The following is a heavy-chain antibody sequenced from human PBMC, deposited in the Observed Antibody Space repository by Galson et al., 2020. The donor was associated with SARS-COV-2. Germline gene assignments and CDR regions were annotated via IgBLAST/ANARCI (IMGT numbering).Heavy chain of an antibody. D-gene: IGHD3-10*01. Sequence: GGSLRLSCAASGFTFSSYGMHWVRQAPGTGLEWVAVIWYDGSNKYYADSVQGRFTISRDNSKNTLYLQMNSLRAEDTAVYYCASERYYYGSGTETALDYWGQGTLVTVSS. CDR3: ASERYYYGSGTETALDY. J-gene: IGHJ4*02. V-gene: IGHV3-33*01. CDR1: GFTFSSYG. CDR2: IWYDGSNK.